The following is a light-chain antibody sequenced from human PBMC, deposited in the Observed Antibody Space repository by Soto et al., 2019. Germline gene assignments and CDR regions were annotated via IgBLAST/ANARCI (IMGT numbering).Light chain of an antibody. Sequence: QSVLTQPPSVSGSPGQSVAISCTGTSSDIGAYNRVSWYQQPPGTAPKLMIYDVDNRPSGVPDRFSGSKSGNTASLTFSWPQADDEADYYCSSFTSSNTYVFGTGTKVTVL. V-gene: IGLV2-18*02. CDR3: SSFTSSNTYV. J-gene: IGLJ1*01. CDR1: SSDIGAYNR. CDR2: DVD.